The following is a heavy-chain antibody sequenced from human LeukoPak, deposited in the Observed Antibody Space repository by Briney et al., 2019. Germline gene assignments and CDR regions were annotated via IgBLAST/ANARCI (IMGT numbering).Heavy chain of an antibody. CDR2: ISGSGSST. V-gene: IGHV3-23*01. D-gene: IGHD6-19*01. Sequence: GGSLRLSCAASGFTFSSYAMSWVRQAPGKGLEWVSAISGSGSSTYYADSVKGRFTISRDNSKNTLYPQMNSLRAEDTAVYYCARETRYSSGWSGFDYWGQGTLVTVSS. J-gene: IGHJ4*02. CDR1: GFTFSSYA. CDR3: ARETRYSSGWSGFDY.